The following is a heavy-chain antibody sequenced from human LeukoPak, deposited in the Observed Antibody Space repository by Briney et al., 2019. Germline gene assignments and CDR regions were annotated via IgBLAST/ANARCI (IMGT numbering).Heavy chain of an antibody. CDR2: ISSSSSYI. J-gene: IGHJ4*02. CDR3: ARVPRYSGSYGQGS. V-gene: IGHV3-21*01. D-gene: IGHD1-26*01. Sequence: KPGGSLRLSCAASGFTFSSYSMNWVRQAPGKGLEWVSSISSSSSYIYYADSVKGRFTISRDNAKNSLYLQMNSLRAEDTAVYYCARVPRYSGSYGQGSWGQGTLVTVSS. CDR1: GFTFSSYS.